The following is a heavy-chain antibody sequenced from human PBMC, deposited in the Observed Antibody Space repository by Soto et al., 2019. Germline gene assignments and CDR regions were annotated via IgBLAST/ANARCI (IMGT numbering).Heavy chain of an antibody. V-gene: IGHV4-59*08. D-gene: IGHD3-16*01. CDR2: IYYSGST. J-gene: IGHJ4*02. CDR3: ASLWGSYDY. CDR1: GGSISSYY. Sequence: QVQLQESGPGLVKPSETLSLTCTVSGGSISSYYWSWIRQPPGKGLEWIGYIYYSGSTNYNPSLKSRVTISVDTSKNQFSLKLSSVTAADTAVYYCASLWGSYDYWGQGTLVTVSS.